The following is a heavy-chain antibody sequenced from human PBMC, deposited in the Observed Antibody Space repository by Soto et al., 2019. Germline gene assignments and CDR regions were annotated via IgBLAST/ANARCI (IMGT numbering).Heavy chain of an antibody. CDR3: ARLIRRGYSYGLYNWFDP. CDR2: IYPGDSDT. CDR1: GYSFTSYW. Sequence: GESLKISCKGSGYSFTSYWIGWVRQMPGNGLEWMGIIYPGDSDTRYSPSFQGQVTISADKSISTAYLQWSSLKASDTAMYYCARLIRRGYSYGLYNWFDPWGQGTLVTVSS. D-gene: IGHD5-18*01. J-gene: IGHJ5*02. V-gene: IGHV5-51*01.